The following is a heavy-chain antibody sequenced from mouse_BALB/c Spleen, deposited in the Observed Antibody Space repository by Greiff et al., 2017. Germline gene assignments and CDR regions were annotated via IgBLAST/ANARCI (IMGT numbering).Heavy chain of an antibody. CDR3: AGSSLYAMDY. CDR2: IDPENGNT. CDR1: GFTIKDYY. V-gene: IGHV14-1*02. J-gene: IGHJ4*01. Sequence: VQLQQSGAELVRPGALVKLSCKASGFTIKDYYMHWVKQRPEQGLEWIGWIDPENGNTIYDPKFQGKGSITADTSSNTAYLQLSGLTSEDPAVYCYAGSSLYAMDYWGQGTSVTVSS. D-gene: IGHD6-2*01.